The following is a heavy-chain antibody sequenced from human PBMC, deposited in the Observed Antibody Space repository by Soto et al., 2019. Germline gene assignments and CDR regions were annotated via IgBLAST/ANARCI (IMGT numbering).Heavy chain of an antibody. Sequence: GGSLRLSCAASGFTFSSYSMNWVRQAPGKGLEWVSYISSSSSTIYYADSVKGRFTISRDNAKNSLYLQMNSLRAEDTAVYYCARDSSTSITIFGVVTYNWFDPWGQGTLVTVSS. V-gene: IGHV3-48*01. CDR1: GFTFSSYS. J-gene: IGHJ5*02. CDR3: ARDSSTSITIFGVVTYNWFDP. CDR2: ISSSSSTI. D-gene: IGHD3-3*01.